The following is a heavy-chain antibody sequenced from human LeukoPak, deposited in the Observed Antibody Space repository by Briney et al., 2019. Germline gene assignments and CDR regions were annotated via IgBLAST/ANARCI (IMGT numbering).Heavy chain of an antibody. CDR3: ASRIKMVRGIVTRY. CDR1: GYTLTELS. V-gene: IGHV1-24*01. J-gene: IGHJ4*02. Sequence: GASVKVSCKVSGYTLTELSMHWVRQAPGKGLEWMGGFDPEDGETIYAQKFQGRVTMTEDTSTDTAYMELSSLRSEDTAVYYCASRIKMVRGIVTRYWGQGTLVTVSS. CDR2: FDPEDGET. D-gene: IGHD3-10*01.